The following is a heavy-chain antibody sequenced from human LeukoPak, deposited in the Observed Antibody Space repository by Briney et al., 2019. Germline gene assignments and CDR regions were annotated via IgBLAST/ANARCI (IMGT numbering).Heavy chain of an antibody. CDR1: GGSFSGYY. CDR3: ARGGQYNWNYGAFDI. J-gene: IGHJ3*02. V-gene: IGHV4-34*01. Sequence: KPSETLSLTCAVYGGSFSGYYWSWIRQPPGKGLEWIGEINHSGSTNYNPSLKSRVTISVDTSKNQFSLKLSSVTAADTAVYYCARGGQYNWNYGAFDIWGQGTMVTVSS. D-gene: IGHD1-7*01. CDR2: INHSGST.